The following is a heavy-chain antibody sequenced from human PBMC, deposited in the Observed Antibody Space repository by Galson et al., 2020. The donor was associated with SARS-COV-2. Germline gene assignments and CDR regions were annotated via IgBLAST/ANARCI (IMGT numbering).Heavy chain of an antibody. V-gene: IGHV4-59*08. CDR1: GGSISSYY. CDR2: INNSTST. J-gene: IGHJ6*02. Sequence: ASETLSLTCTVSGGSISSYYWSWIRQPPGKGLEWVWYINNSTSTNYNPSLKSRVTISVDTSTNQFSLMLSSVTAADTAVYYCARHDAYDYGDRYYYYGMDVWGQGTTVTVSS. CDR3: ARHDAYDYGDRYYYYGMDV. D-gene: IGHD4-17*01.